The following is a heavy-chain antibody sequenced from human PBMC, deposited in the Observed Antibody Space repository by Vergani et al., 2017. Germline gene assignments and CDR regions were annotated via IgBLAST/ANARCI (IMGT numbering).Heavy chain of an antibody. Sequence: QITLKESGPTLVKPTPTLTLTCTFSGFSVSTSGVGVGWIRQPPGKALEWLALLYWNDDKRYSPSLKSRLTITKDTSKNQVVLTMTNMDPVDTATYYCAHSGPLAAAVDYWGQATLVTVSS. D-gene: IGHD6-13*01. J-gene: IGHJ4*02. V-gene: IGHV2-5*01. CDR2: LYWNDDK. CDR1: GFSVSTSGVG. CDR3: AHSGPLAAAVDY.